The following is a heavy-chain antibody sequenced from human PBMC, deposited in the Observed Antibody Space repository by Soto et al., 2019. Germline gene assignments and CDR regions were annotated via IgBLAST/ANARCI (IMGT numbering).Heavy chain of an antibody. J-gene: IGHJ6*02. D-gene: IGHD4-17*01. CDR2: IYSGGST. V-gene: IGHV3-66*01. CDR1: GFTVSDSY. CDR3: ARGDDYGDYMPYAMHV. Sequence: EVQLMESGGGLVQPGGSLRLSCAASGFTVSDSYMSWVRQVPGKGLEWVSLIYSGGSTYYADSVKGRFTISRDNSKNTLDLQMNSLRAEDTAVYYCARGDDYGDYMPYAMHVWGQGTTVTVSS.